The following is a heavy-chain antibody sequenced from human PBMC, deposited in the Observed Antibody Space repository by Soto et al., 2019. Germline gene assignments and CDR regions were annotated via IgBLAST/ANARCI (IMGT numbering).Heavy chain of an antibody. D-gene: IGHD6-6*01. V-gene: IGHV1-69*06. CDR2: IIPIFGTA. J-gene: IGHJ4*02. CDR1: GGTFSSYA. Sequence: QVQLVQSGAEVKKPGSSVKVSCKASGGTFSSYAISWVRQAPGQGLEWMGGIIPIFGTANYAQKFQGRVTMTRDTSISTAYMELSRLRSDDTAVYYCAREIPYSSSSFDYWGQGTLVTVSS. CDR3: AREIPYSSSSFDY.